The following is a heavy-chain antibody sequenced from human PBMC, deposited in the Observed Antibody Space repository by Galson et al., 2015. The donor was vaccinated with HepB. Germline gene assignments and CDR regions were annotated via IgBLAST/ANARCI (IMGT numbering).Heavy chain of an antibody. CDR2: ISSSSSTI. Sequence: SLRLSCATSTFIFSTYSMNWVRQAPGKGLENVSYISSSSSTIYYADSVKGRFTISRDNAKNSLYLQRTSLRVEYTAVYYCVFLRVNVLKPLDHWGQGTLVTVSS. D-gene: IGHD3-16*01. CDR1: TFIFSTYS. V-gene: IGHV3-48*04. J-gene: IGHJ5*02. CDR3: VFLRVNVLKPLDH.